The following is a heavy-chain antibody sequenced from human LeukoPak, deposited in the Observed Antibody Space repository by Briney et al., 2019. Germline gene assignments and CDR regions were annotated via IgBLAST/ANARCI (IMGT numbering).Heavy chain of an antibody. Sequence: SVKVSCKASGGTFSSYAISWVRQAPGQGLEWMGGIIPIFGTANYAQKFQGRVTVTADESTSTAYMELSSLRSEDTAVYYCARDSGYVVGVDYWGQGTLVTVSS. CDR3: ARDSGYVVGVDY. D-gene: IGHD5-12*01. V-gene: IGHV1-69*13. J-gene: IGHJ4*02. CDR1: GGTFSSYA. CDR2: IIPIFGTA.